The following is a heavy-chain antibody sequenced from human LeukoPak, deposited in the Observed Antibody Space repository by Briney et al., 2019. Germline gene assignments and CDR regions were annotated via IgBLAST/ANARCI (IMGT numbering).Heavy chain of an antibody. J-gene: IGHJ3*02. CDR3: AGYSGSYWGAFDI. Sequence: GGSLRLSCAASGFTFNSYAMSWVRQAPGKGLEWVSAISGSGGSTYYADSVKGRFTISRDNSKNTLYLQMNSLRAEDTAVYYCAGYSGSYWGAFDIWGQGTMVTVSS. CDR1: GFTFNSYA. D-gene: IGHD1-26*01. CDR2: ISGSGGST. V-gene: IGHV3-23*01.